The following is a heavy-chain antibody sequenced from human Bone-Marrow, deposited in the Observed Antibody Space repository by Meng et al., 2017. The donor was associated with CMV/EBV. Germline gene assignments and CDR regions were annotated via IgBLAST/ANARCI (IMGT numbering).Heavy chain of an antibody. V-gene: IGHV1-46*01. CDR1: GYTFTSYY. CDR3: ARLFRDCTNGVCYPAYYGMDV. Sequence: ASVKVSCKASGYTFTSYYMHWVRQAPGQGLEWMGIINPSGGSTSYAQKFQGRVTMTRDTSTSTVYMELSSLRSEDTAVYYCARLFRDCTNGVCYPAYYGMDVWGQGTTVTASS. CDR2: INPSGGST. J-gene: IGHJ6*02. D-gene: IGHD2-8*01.